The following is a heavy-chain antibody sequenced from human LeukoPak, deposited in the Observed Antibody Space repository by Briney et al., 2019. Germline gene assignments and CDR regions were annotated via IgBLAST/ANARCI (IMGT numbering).Heavy chain of an antibody. J-gene: IGHJ4*02. CDR2: IYPDDSDT. CDR3: ARRGDSDFRIF. Sequence: GESLKISCKGPSYSFHSQWVGWVRQVPGSGLERMGIIYPDDSDTRYSPAFQGQVTISADKSISTAYLQWRSLEASDTAIYYCARRGDSDFRIFWGQGTLVTVSS. CDR1: SYSFHSQW. V-gene: IGHV5-51*01. D-gene: IGHD2-21*02.